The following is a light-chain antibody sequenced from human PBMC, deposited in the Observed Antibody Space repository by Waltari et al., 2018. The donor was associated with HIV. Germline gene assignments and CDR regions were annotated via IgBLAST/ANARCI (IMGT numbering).Light chain of an antibody. CDR3: CSYGGSSTYVV. CDR1: SSDIGTYDL. V-gene: IGLV2-23*02. Sequence: QPALTQPASVSGSPGQSITISCTGPSSDIGTYDLVSWYQQHPGKAPKLIIYEVSERPSGVSNRFSGSKSGNTASLTISGLQAEDETDYYCCSYGGSSTYVVFGGGTKVTVL. CDR2: EVS. J-gene: IGLJ2*01.